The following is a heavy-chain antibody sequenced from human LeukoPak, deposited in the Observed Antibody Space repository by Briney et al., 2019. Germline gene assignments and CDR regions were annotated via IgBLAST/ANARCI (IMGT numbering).Heavy chain of an antibody. CDR3: ARHGRGYSYGIYYYYYRDV. CDR1: GRSISSYY. D-gene: IGHD5-18*01. J-gene: IGHJ6*03. V-gene: IGHV4-4*09. Sequence: SETLSLTCTVSGRSISSYYWRWIRQPPGKGLEWIGYIYTSGSTNYNPSLRSGVTISVDTSKKQFSLKLSSVTAADTAVYYCARHGRGYSYGIYYYYYRDVWGKGTTVTVSS. CDR2: IYTSGST.